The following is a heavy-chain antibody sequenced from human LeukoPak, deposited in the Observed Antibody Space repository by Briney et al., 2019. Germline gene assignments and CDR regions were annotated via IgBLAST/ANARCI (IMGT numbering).Heavy chain of an antibody. D-gene: IGHD6-13*01. CDR3: AKDEYSSSWYDYNWFDP. J-gene: IGHJ5*02. CDR2: ISYDGSNK. V-gene: IGHV3-30*18. Sequence: PGRSLRLSCAASGFTFSSYGMHWVRQAPGKGLEWVAVISYDGSNKYYADSVKGRFTISRDNSKNTLYLQMNSLRAEDTAVYYCAKDEYSSSWYDYNWFDPWGQGTLVTVSS. CDR1: GFTFSSYG.